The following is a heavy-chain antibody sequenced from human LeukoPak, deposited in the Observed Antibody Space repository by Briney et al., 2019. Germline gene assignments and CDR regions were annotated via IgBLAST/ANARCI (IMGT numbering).Heavy chain of an antibody. CDR2: ISCYNGDT. V-gene: IGHV1-18*01. J-gene: IGHJ4*02. D-gene: IGHD6-19*01. CDR1: GYTFTHHG. CDR3: ARDPTNTSGRYAYFDS. Sequence: GASVKVSCKASGYTFTHHGISWVRQAPGQGLEWTAWISCYNGDTHYAQKFQGRVTLTTDTSTTTAFMELRSLRSDDTAVYYCARDPTNTSGRYAYFDSWGQGTLVTVSS.